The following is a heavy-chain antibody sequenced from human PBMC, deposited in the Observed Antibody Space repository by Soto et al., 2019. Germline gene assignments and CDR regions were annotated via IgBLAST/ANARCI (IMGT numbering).Heavy chain of an antibody. J-gene: IGHJ6*03. CDR2: IYSGGST. CDR3: ARAAIYAYYYYMDV. D-gene: IGHD4-17*01. CDR1: GFTVSSNY. Sequence: GGSLRLSCAASGFTVSSNYMSWVRQAPGKGLEWVSVIYSGGSTYYADSVKGRFTISRDNSKNTLYLQMNSLRAEDTAVYYCARAAIYAYYYYMDVWGKGTTVTVSS. V-gene: IGHV3-66*01.